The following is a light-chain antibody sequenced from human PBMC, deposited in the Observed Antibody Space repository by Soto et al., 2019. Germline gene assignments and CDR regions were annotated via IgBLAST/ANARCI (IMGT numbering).Light chain of an antibody. CDR2: DVS. CDR3: SSYTRSSTVV. V-gene: IGLV2-14*01. Sequence: QSVLTQPASVSGSPGQSITISCTGTSSDVGGYNYVSWYQQHPGKAPKLMIYDVSNRPSGVSNRFSGSKSGNTASLTISGLPAVDEADYYCSSYTRSSTVVFGGGTKLTVL. J-gene: IGLJ2*01. CDR1: SSDVGGYNY.